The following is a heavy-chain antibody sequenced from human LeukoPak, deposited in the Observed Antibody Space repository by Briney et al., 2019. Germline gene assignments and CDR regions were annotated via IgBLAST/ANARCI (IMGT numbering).Heavy chain of an antibody. Sequence: ASVKVSCKASGYTFTSYHINWVRQATGQGLEWMGWMNPNSGNTDCAQKFQGRVTMTRDTSISTAYMELSSLTYEDTAVYYCARGIRFLDRGAFDIWGQGTMVTVSS. J-gene: IGHJ3*02. CDR1: GYTFTSYH. V-gene: IGHV1-8*01. D-gene: IGHD3-3*01. CDR2: MNPNSGNT. CDR3: ARGIRFLDRGAFDI.